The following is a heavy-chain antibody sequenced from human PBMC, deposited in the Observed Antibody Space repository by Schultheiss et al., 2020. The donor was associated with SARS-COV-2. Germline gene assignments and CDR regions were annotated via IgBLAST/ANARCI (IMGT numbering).Heavy chain of an antibody. CDR1: GFTFSSYG. Sequence: GGSLRLSCAASGFTFSSYGMHWVRQAPGKGLEWVAVISYDGSNKYYADSVKGRFTISRDNSKNTLYLQMNSLRAEDTAVYYCAKDRRYYDIFTGYFQAHNQALESYGMDVWGQGTTVTVSS. V-gene: IGHV3-30*18. J-gene: IGHJ6*02. CDR3: AKDRRYYDIFTGYFQAHNQALESYGMDV. D-gene: IGHD3-9*01. CDR2: ISYDGSNK.